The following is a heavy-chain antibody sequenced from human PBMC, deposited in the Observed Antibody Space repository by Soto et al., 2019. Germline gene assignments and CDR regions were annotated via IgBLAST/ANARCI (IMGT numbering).Heavy chain of an antibody. D-gene: IGHD1-26*01. Sequence: SSVKPSSKASGYTCTSHGISWVRQAPGQGLEWMGWISAYNGNTNYAQKLQGRVTMTTDTSTSTANMELRSLRSDDTAVYYCARALSIDYGMDVWGQGTTVTVS. CDR3: ARALSIDYGMDV. J-gene: IGHJ6*02. CDR1: GYTCTSHG. CDR2: ISAYNGNT. V-gene: IGHV1-18*01.